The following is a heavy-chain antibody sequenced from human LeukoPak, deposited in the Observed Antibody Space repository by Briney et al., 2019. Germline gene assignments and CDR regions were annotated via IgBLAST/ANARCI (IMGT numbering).Heavy chain of an antibody. CDR1: GGSISSYY. Sequence: PSETLSLTCTVSGGSISSYYWSWIRQPPGKGLEWIGYIYYSGSTNYNPSLKSRVTISVDTSKNQFSLKLSSVTAADTAVYYCARVAGAKYYFYYWGQGTLVTVSS. CDR3: ARVAGAKYYFYY. D-gene: IGHD3-10*01. V-gene: IGHV4-59*01. CDR2: IYYSGST. J-gene: IGHJ4*02.